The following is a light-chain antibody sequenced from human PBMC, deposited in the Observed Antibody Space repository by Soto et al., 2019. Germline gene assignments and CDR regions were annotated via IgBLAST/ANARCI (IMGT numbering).Light chain of an antibody. Sequence: QPVLTQSSSASASLGSSVKLTCTLSSGHSNYTIAWHQQQPGRAPRYLLKLERSGSYNKGSGVPDRFSGSSSGADRYLTISNLQFEDEADYYCETWDTNTWVFGGGTKLTVL. J-gene: IGLJ3*02. V-gene: IGLV4-60*02. CDR2: LERSGSY. CDR1: SGHSNYT. CDR3: ETWDTNTWV.